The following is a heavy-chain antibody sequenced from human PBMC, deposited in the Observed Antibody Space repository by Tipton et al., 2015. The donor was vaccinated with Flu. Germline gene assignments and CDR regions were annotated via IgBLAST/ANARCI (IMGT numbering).Heavy chain of an antibody. CDR1: GGSISSSY. D-gene: IGHD5-12*01. J-gene: IGHJ3*02. CDR2: ISTSGST. V-gene: IGHV4-4*07. Sequence: TLSLTRTVSGGSISSSYWSWIRQPAGKGLEWIGRISTSGSTNYNASLESRVTMSLDTSKNHFSLRLSSATAADTALYYCARDLRGYSGYTGGDAFDMWGQGIMVTVSS. CDR3: ARDLRGYSGYTGGDAFDM.